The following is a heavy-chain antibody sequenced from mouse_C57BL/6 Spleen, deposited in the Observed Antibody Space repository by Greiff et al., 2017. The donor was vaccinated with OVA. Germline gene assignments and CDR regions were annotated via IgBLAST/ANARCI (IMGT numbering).Heavy chain of an antibody. Sequence: ESGPGLVKPSQSLSLTCSVTGYSITSGYYWNWIRQFPGNKLEWMGYISYDGSNNYNPSLKNRISITRNTSKNQFFLKLNSVTTEYTATYYCARDGDDENFAYWGKGTLVTVSA. CDR1: GYSITSGYY. CDR3: ARDGDDENFAY. CDR2: ISYDGSN. V-gene: IGHV3-6*01. J-gene: IGHJ3*01.